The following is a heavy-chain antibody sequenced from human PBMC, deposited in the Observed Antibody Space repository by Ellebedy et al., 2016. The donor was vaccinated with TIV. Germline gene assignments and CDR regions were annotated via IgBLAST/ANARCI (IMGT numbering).Heavy chain of an antibody. CDR1: GASIRSYY. CDR2: LYFGGKA. J-gene: IGHJ4*02. D-gene: IGHD6-19*01. CDR3: ARASGWVEY. V-gene: IGHV4-59*01. Sequence: MPSETLSLTCTVSGASIRSYYWTWIRQLPGKELAWIGYLYFGGKANYNPYLESRVPISIHPSKTQFSLKLTSATAADPAVYYCARASGWVEYWGQGTLVTVSS.